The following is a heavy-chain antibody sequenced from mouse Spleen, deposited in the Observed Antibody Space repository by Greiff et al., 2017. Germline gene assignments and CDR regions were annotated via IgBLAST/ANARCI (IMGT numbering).Heavy chain of an antibody. Sequence: EVKLMESGPGLVKPSQSLSLTCTVTGYSITSDYAWNWIRQFPGNKLEWMGYISYSGSTSYNPSLKSRISITRDTSKNQFFLQLNSVTTEDTATYYCARKLRYFDVWGAGTTVTVSS. V-gene: IGHV3-2*02. J-gene: IGHJ1*01. CDR1: GYSITSDYA. CDR3: ARKLRYFDV. CDR2: ISYSGST. D-gene: IGHD2-1*01.